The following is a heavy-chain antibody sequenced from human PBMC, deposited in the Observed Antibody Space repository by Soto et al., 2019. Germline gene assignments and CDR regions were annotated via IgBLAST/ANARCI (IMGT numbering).Heavy chain of an antibody. Sequence: GGSLRLSCAASGFTFSTYPMSWVRQAPGKGLEWVSGISGSGISTYYTDSVRGRFTISRDNSKNTVFLQMNSLRDEDTAVYYCVKPPVITASYYYYDMDVWGQGTTVTVSS. CDR1: GFTFSTYP. CDR3: VKPPVITASYYYYDMDV. J-gene: IGHJ6*02. CDR2: ISGSGIST. V-gene: IGHV3-23*01. D-gene: IGHD4-4*01.